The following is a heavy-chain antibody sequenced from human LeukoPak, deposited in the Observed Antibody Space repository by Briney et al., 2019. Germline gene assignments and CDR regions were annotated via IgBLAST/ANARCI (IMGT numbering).Heavy chain of an antibody. J-gene: IGHJ4*02. CDR3: AKDRTGGTYYFAIDY. CDR1: GFTVSSYG. D-gene: IGHD1-26*01. Sequence: GGSLRLSCAASGFTVSSYGMHWVRQAPGKGLEWVALISYDGSDKDYADSVKGRFTISRDNSKNTLYLQMNSLRAEDTAVYYCAKDRTGGTYYFAIDYWGQGTLVTVSS. V-gene: IGHV3-30*18. CDR2: ISYDGSDK.